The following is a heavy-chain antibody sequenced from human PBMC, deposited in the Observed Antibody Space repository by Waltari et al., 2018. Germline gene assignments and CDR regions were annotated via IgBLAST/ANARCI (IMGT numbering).Heavy chain of an antibody. CDR3: ARGEYSYYGSGSPLWD. CDR2: INHSRST. D-gene: IGHD3-10*01. J-gene: IGHJ4*02. V-gene: IGHV4-34*01. Sequence: QVQLQQWGAGLLKPSETLSLTCAVYGGSFSGYYWSWIRQPPGKGLEWIGEINHSRSTDYNPSLNSRGTIAADTSKKLVSQKLSSVSAADTAVYYCARGEYSYYGSGSPLWDWGQGTLVTVSS. CDR1: GGSFSGYY.